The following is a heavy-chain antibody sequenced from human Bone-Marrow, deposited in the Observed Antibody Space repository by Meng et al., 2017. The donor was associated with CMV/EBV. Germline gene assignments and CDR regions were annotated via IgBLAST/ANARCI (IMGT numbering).Heavy chain of an antibody. D-gene: IGHD1-26*01. V-gene: IGHV4-39*07. CDR1: GGSISSSSYY. CDR2: IYYSGST. J-gene: IGHJ3*02. CDR3: ARSGSYWDAFDI. Sequence: SETLSLTCTVSGGSISSSSYYWGWIRQPPGKGLEWIGSIYYSGSTYYNPSLKSRVTISVDTSKNQFSLKLSSVTAADTAVYYCARSGSYWDAFDIWGQGTMVTVSS.